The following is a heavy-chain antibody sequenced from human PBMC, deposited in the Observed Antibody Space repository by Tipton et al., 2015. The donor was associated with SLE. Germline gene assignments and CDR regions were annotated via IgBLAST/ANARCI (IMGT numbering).Heavy chain of an antibody. CDR3: AREDYGVGNRGNWFDT. Sequence: QLVQSGAEVKKPGASVKVSCKASGYTFTSYDINWVRQATGQGLEWVGWMNPNSGNTGYAQKFQGRVTMTTDTSTSTAYMELRSLRSDDTAVYYCAREDYGVGNRGNWFDTWGQGTLVTVSS. J-gene: IGHJ5*02. D-gene: IGHD4-17*01. V-gene: IGHV1-8*01. CDR1: GYTFTSYD. CDR2: MNPNSGNT.